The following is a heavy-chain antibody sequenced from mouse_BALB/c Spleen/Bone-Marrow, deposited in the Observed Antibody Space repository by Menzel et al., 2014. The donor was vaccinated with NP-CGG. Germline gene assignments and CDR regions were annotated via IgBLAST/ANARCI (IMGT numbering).Heavy chain of an antibody. V-gene: IGHV1-14*01. CDR3: ARSLYGYDWYFDV. J-gene: IGHJ1*01. CDR2: INPNNDGT. CDR1: GYTFSSYV. D-gene: IGHD2-2*01. Sequence: LVESGPELVKPGASVKMSCTASGYTFSSYVIHWVKQEPGQGLEWIGNINPNNDGTMYNEKFKGKATLTSDKSSSTAYMELSSLTSEDSVVYYCARSLYGYDWYFDVWGAGTTATVSS.